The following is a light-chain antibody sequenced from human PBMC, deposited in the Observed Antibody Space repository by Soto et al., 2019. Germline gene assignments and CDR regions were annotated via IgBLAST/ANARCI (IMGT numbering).Light chain of an antibody. CDR2: KAS. CDR1: QSINIW. V-gene: IGKV1-5*03. CDR3: QHYNSYSEA. J-gene: IGKJ1*01. Sequence: DIQMTQSPSTLSASVGDRVTVTCRASQSINIWLAWYQQKPGRAPKLLIYKASTLKSGVPSRFSGSGSGTEFTLTISSLQPDDFATYYCQHYNSYSEAFGQGTKVDTK.